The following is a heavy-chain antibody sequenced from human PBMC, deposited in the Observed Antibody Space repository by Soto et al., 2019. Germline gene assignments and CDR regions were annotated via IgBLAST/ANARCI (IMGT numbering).Heavy chain of an antibody. V-gene: IGHV3-30-3*01. Sequence: QVQLVESGGGVVQPGRSLSLSCAASGFTLNGYAMHWVRQTPGKGLEWVAVLSHDGSNEQYADSVKGRFTISRDNSKNTLYLQMNSLRAGDTAVFDCARGYGPGSYLVDYWGQGTLVTVAT. CDR2: LSHDGSNE. CDR1: GFTLNGYA. CDR3: ARGYGPGSYLVDY. D-gene: IGHD3-10*01. J-gene: IGHJ4*02.